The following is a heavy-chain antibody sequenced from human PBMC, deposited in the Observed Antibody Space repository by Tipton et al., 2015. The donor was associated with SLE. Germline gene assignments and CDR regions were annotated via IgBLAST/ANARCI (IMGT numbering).Heavy chain of an antibody. CDR1: GYSISSGYF. V-gene: IGHV4-38-2*02. D-gene: IGHD2-15*01. Sequence: TLSLTCTVSGYSISSGYFWGWVRQPPGRVLEWIGSIYHSGDTHYNPSLKSRVTISVDTSKNQFSLKLDSVTAADTAMYYCARFLLYWGQGSLVTVSS. CDR3: ARFLLY. CDR2: IYHSGDT. J-gene: IGHJ4*02.